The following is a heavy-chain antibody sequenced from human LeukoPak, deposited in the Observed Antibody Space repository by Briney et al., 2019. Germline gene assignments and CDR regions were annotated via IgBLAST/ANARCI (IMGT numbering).Heavy chain of an antibody. CDR3: ARVLGTGDAFDI. V-gene: IGHV4-30-4*01. CDR1: GGSISSGDYY. J-gene: IGHJ3*02. Sequence: SETLSLTCTVSGGSISSGDYYWSWLRQPPGQGLEWIGYIYYSGSTYYHPSLKSRVTISVDTSKNQFSLELSSVTAADTAVYYCARVLGTGDAFDIWGQGTMVTVSS. CDR2: IYYSGST. D-gene: IGHD3-16*01.